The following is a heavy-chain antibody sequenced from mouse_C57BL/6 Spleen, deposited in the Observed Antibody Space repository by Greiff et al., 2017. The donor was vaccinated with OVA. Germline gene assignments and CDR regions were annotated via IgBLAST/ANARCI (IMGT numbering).Heavy chain of an antibody. CDR1: GYTFTSYW. V-gene: IGHV1-53*01. J-gene: IGHJ4*01. CDR3: AREQYYYGSSYDAMDY. CDR2: INPSNGGT. D-gene: IGHD1-1*01. Sequence: QVQPQQPGTELVKPGASVKLSRKASGYTFTSYWMHWVKQRPGQGLEWIGNINPSNGGTNYNEKFKSKATLTVDKSSSTAYMQLSSLTSEDSAVYYCAREQYYYGSSYDAMDYWGQGTSVTVSS.